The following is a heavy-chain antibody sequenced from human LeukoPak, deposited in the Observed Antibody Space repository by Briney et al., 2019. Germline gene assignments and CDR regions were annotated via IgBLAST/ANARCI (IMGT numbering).Heavy chain of an antibody. D-gene: IGHD3-3*01. V-gene: IGHV4-4*07. CDR1: GGSITNYY. Sequence: SETLSLTCTVSGGSITNYYWSWIRQPAGKGLEWIGRIYTSGSTNYNPSLKSRVTMSVDTSKNQFSLKLSSVTAADTAVYYCARDIIYEDFWSGYHNWFDPWGQGTLVTVSS. CDR2: IYTSGST. CDR3: ARDIIYEDFWSGYHNWFDP. J-gene: IGHJ5*02.